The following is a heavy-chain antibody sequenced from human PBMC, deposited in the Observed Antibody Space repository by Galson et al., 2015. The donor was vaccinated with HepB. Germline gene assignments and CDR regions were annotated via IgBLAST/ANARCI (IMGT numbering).Heavy chain of an antibody. CDR2: MNPNSGQT. J-gene: IGHJ3*02. V-gene: IGHV1-8*01. CDR3: ARPRGVLDAFDI. Sequence: SVKVSCKASGYIFSTYDINWVRQAPGQGLEWMGWMNPNSGQTGYAQQLEGRITMTRNTSISTVYMELSNLRSEDTALYYCARPRGVLDAFDIWGQGTMVTVSS. CDR1: GYIFSTYD.